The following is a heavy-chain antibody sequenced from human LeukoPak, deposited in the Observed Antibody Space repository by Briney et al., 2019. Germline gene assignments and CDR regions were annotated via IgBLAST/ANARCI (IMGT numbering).Heavy chain of an antibody. CDR3: ARDLVGATSY. Sequence: GGSLRLSCAAPAFIFAIDWTSCVRQAPGKGREWEANIKKDGSEIYYVDSVKGRFTISRDNAKNSLYLQMNSLRAEDTAVYYCARDLVGATSYWGQGTLVTVSS. J-gene: IGHJ4*02. D-gene: IGHD1-26*01. V-gene: IGHV3-7*01. CDR1: AFIFAIDW. CDR2: IKKDGSEI.